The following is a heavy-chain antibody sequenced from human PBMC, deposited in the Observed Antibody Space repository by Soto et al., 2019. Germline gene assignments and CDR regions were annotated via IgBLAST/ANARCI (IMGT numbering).Heavy chain of an antibody. CDR1: GFTFSGYA. CDR2: ISYDGSDL. Sequence: QVQLVESGGGVVQPGRSLRLSCAASGFTFSGYAMHWVRQAPGKGLEWVAVISYDGSDLYYADSVKGRFTISRDNPKNTLLLQKNSLRTGDTAVYYCAAVYTIDHWGQGTLVTVAS. V-gene: IGHV3-30-3*01. J-gene: IGHJ4*02. D-gene: IGHD3-16*01. CDR3: AAVYTIDH.